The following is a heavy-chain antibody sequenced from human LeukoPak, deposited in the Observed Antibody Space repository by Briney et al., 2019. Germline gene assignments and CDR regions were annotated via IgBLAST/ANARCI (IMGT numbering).Heavy chain of an antibody. CDR2: IYYSGST. CDR1: GGSISSGDYY. Sequence: SETLSLTCTVSGGSISSGDYYWSWIRQPPGKGLEWIGYIYYSGSTYYNPSLKSRVTISVDTSKNQFSLKLSSVTAADTAVYYCAREGCDDYGDDPDAFDIWGQGTMVTVSS. D-gene: IGHD4-17*01. V-gene: IGHV4-30-4*01. J-gene: IGHJ3*02. CDR3: AREGCDDYGDDPDAFDI.